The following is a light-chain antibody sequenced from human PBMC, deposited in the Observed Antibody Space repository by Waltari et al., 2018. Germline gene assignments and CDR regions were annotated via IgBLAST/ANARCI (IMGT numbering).Light chain of an antibody. CDR1: QSVSRT. J-gene: IGKJ1*01. V-gene: IGKV3-20*01. CDR2: GAS. Sequence: EIVLTQSPGTLSLSPGATATPRCRASQSVSRTLAWYQQKPGQAPSLLIYGASTRATGIPDRFSVGGSGTDFSLTISRLEPEDFALYYCQHYVRLPATFGQGTKVEIK. CDR3: QHYVRLPAT.